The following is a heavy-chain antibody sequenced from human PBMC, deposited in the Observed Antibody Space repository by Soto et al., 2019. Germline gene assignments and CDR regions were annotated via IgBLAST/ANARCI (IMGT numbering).Heavy chain of an antibody. D-gene: IGHD6-19*01. CDR3: ARTSLGAVAGTTIDY. CDR1: GYTFTSYG. Sequence: ASVKVSCKASGYTFTSYGISWVRQAPGQGLEWMGWISAYNGNTNYAQKLQGRVTLTTDTSTSTAYMELWSLRSDDTAVYYWARTSLGAVAGTTIDYWGQGTLVTVSS. J-gene: IGHJ4*02. CDR2: ISAYNGNT. V-gene: IGHV1-18*01.